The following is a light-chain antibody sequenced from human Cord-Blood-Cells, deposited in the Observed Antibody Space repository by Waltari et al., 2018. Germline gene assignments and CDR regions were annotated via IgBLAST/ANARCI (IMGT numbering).Light chain of an antibody. CDR3: QSYDSSLSGSV. CDR2: GNS. Sequence: QSVLTQPPSASGATGQRVTISCTGSSANIGAGYDVHWYPPLPGTAPKLLIYGNSNRPSGVPDRFSGSKSGTSASLAITGLQAEDEADYYCQSYDSSLSGSVFGGGTKLTVL. CDR1: SANIGAGYD. J-gene: IGLJ3*02. V-gene: IGLV1-40*01.